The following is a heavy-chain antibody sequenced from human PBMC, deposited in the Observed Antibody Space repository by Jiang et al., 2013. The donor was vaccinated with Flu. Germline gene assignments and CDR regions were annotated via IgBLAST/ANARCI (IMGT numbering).Heavy chain of an antibody. CDR1: GGSFSGYY. J-gene: IGHJ3*02. CDR2: INHSGST. CDR3: ARFNLLGIHVQNAFDI. V-gene: IGHV4-34*01. D-gene: IGHD3-16*01. Sequence: KPSETLSLTCAVYGGSFSGYYWSWIRQPPGKGLEWIGEINHSGSTNYNPSLKSRVTISVDTSKNQFSLKLSSVTAADTAVYYCARFNLLGIHVQNAFDIWGQGTMVTVSS.